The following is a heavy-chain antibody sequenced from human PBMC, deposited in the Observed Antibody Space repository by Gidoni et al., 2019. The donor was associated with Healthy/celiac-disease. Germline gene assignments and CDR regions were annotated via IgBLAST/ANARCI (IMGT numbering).Heavy chain of an antibody. CDR1: GFTFSSYG. V-gene: IGHV3-30*18. CDR3: AKDPGVATSGAFDY. D-gene: IGHD5-12*01. CDR2: ISYDGSNK. J-gene: IGHJ4*02. Sequence: QVQLVESGGGVVQPGRSLRLSCAASGFTFSSYGMPWVRQAPGKGLEWVAVISYDGSNKYYADSVKGRFTISRDNSKNTLYLQMNSLRAEDTAVYYCAKDPGVATSGAFDYWGQGTLVTVSS.